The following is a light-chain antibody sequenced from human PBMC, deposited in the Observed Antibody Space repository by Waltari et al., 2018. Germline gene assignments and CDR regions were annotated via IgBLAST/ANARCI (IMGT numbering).Light chain of an antibody. J-gene: IGLJ2*01. CDR1: TSNIGSNT. CDR2: SDN. Sequence: QSVLTQPPSASETPGQRVTISCSGSTSNIGSNTVNWYQQLPGTAPKLLIYSDNQRPSVVPHRFSGSKSGTSASLAISGLQSEDEADYYCASWDDTLIGVIFGGGTKLTVL. V-gene: IGLV1-44*01. CDR3: ASWDDTLIGVI.